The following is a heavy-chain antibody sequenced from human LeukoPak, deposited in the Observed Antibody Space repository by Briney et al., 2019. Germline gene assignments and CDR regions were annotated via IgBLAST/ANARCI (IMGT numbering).Heavy chain of an antibody. CDR3: ARDKWKGPCDY. CDR1: GFTFSTYA. CDR2: ISTTGSAT. Sequence: GGSLRPSCAPSGFTFSTYAMGWVSQAPGEGLGWVSVISTTGSATYYANSVKGRFTISRDNSKNTLYLQMNSLRAEDTAVYYCARDKWKGPCDYWGQGTLVTVSS. D-gene: IGHD1-20*01. J-gene: IGHJ4*02. V-gene: IGHV3-23*01.